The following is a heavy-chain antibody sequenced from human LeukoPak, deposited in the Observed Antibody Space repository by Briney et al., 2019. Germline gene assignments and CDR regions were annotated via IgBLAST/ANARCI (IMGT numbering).Heavy chain of an antibody. CDR3: ARAGDSSGYGDY. D-gene: IGHD3-22*01. Sequence: SETLSLTCAVYGGSFSGYYWSWIRQLPGKGLEWVGEINHSGSTNYSPSLKSRVTISVDTSKNQFSLKLSSVTAADTAVYYCARAGDSSGYGDYWGQGTLVTVSS. CDR2: INHSGST. V-gene: IGHV4-34*01. J-gene: IGHJ4*02. CDR1: GGSFSGYY.